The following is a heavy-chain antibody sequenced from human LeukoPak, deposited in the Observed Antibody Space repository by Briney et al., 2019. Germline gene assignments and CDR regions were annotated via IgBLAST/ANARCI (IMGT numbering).Heavy chain of an antibody. Sequence: GSLRLSCAASGFAFNNYALAWVRQPPGKGLEWIGSIYYSGTTYYNPSLKSRVTISVDTSKNQFSLNLSSVTAADTAVYYCTRDHGDYPNPPTWGQGTLVTVSS. CDR2: IYYSGTT. J-gene: IGHJ5*02. D-gene: IGHD4-17*01. V-gene: IGHV4-39*07. CDR3: TRDHGDYPNPPT. CDR1: GFAFNNYA.